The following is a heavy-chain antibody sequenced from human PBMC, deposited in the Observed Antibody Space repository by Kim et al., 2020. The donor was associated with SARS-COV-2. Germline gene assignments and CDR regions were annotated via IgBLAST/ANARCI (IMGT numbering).Heavy chain of an antibody. CDR2: ISAYNGNT. CDR3: ARGTVYYDSSGRSFYWYFDL. V-gene: IGHV1-18*01. Sequence: ASVKVSCKASGYTFTSYGISWVRQAPGQGLEWMGWISAYNGNTNYAQKLQGRVTMTTDTSTSTAYMELRSLRSDDTAVYYCARGTVYYDSSGRSFYWYFDLWGRGTLVTVSS. D-gene: IGHD3-22*01. J-gene: IGHJ2*01. CDR1: GYTFTSYG.